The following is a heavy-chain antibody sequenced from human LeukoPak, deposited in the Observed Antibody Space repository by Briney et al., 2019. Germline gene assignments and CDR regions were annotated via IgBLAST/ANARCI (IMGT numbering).Heavy chain of an antibody. CDR3: ARDLRRSVVAGTYYYYYGMDV. Sequence: SETLSLTCTVSGGSISSYYWRWIRQPAGKGLEWIGRIYTSGSTNYNPSLKSRVTMSVDTSKNQFSLKLSSVTAADTAVYYCARDLRRSVVAGTYYYYYGMDVWGQGTTVTVSS. D-gene: IGHD6-19*01. CDR2: IYTSGST. CDR1: GGSISSYY. J-gene: IGHJ6*02. V-gene: IGHV4-4*07.